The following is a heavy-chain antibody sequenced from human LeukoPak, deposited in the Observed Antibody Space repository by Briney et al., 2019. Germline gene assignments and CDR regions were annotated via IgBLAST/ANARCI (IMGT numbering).Heavy chain of an antibody. CDR3: AKGMEWVVVPAALDV. Sequence: GSLRLSFAASGFTFSSYAMSWVRPAPGKGLEWVSAISGSSSTTFYADSVKGRFTISRDNSMDTLFLQMNSLRAEDTAVYYCAKGMEWVVVPAALDVWGQGTTVTVSS. CDR2: ISGSSSTT. CDR1: GFTFSSYA. D-gene: IGHD2-2*01. V-gene: IGHV3-23*01. J-gene: IGHJ6*02.